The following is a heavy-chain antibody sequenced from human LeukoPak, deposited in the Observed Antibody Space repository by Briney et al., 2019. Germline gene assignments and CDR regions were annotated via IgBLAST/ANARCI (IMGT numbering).Heavy chain of an antibody. J-gene: IGHJ4*02. D-gene: IGHD2-2*01. CDR3: ASAERCSTTCPLDY. V-gene: IGHV4-34*01. CDR1: GGSFRGYY. CDR2: INHSGST. Sequence: SETLSLTCAVYGGSFRGYYWSWIRQPPGKGLEWIGEINHSGSTNYNPSLKSRVTISLDTSMKKFSLKLNSVTAADTAVYYCASAERCSTTCPLDYWGQGTLVTVSS.